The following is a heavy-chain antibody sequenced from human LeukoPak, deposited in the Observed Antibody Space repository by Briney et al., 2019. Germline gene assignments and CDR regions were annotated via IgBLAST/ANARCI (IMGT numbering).Heavy chain of an antibody. Sequence: SETLSLTCTVSGGSISSYYWGWIRQPPGKGLEWIGSIYYSGSTYYNPSLKSRVTISVDTSKNQFSLKLSSVTAADTAVYYCARATRPDITMVRGVTYFDYWGQGTLVTVSS. V-gene: IGHV4-39*07. CDR3: ARATRPDITMVRGVTYFDY. D-gene: IGHD3-10*01. CDR1: GGSISSYY. J-gene: IGHJ4*02. CDR2: IYYSGST.